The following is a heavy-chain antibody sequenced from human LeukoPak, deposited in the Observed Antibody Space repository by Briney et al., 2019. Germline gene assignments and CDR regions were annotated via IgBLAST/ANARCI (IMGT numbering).Heavy chain of an antibody. J-gene: IGHJ4*02. D-gene: IGHD2-21*01. CDR2: ISGGAGST. CDR1: GFTFSNYV. V-gene: IGHV3-23*01. CDR3: AKSPVGMIVAEYYFDY. Sequence: PPGGSLRLSCAASGFTFSNYVMSWVRQAPGKGLEWVSGISGGAGSTHYADSVKGRFTISRDNSKNTLYLQMNSLGAEDTAAYYCAKSPVGMIVAEYYFDYWGQGTLATVSS.